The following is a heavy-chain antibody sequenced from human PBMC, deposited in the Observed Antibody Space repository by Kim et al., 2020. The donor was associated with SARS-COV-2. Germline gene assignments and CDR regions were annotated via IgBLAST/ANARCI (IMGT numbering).Heavy chain of an antibody. J-gene: IGHJ6*04. V-gene: IGHV4-34*01. Sequence: SGSTNYNPSLKSRVTISVDTSKNQFSLKLSSVTAADTAVYYCSYYYYYGRLGQRDHGHRLL. CDR2: SGST. CDR3: SYYYYYGR.